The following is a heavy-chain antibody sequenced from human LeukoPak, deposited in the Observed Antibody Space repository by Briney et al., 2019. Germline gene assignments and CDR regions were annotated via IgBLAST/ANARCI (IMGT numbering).Heavy chain of an antibody. D-gene: IGHD5-18*01. CDR3: ARDRGYSTH. J-gene: IGHJ4*01. CDR1: GGSISSGSYY. Sequence: SETLSLTXTVSGGSISSGSYYWSWVRQPAGKGLEWIGRIYTSGSTNYNPSLKSRVTISVDTSKNQFSLKLSSVTAADTAVYYCARDRGYSTHWGQGTLVTVSS. V-gene: IGHV4-61*02. CDR2: IYTSGST.